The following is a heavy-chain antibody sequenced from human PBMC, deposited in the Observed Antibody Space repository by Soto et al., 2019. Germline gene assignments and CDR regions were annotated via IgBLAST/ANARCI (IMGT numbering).Heavy chain of an antibody. CDR1: GGSIVSKDYL. J-gene: IGHJ1*01. CDR2: MYYSGST. V-gene: IGHV4-39*01. Sequence: SETLSLAWPVSGGSIVSKDYLCGWIRQPPGKGLEWIGSMYYSGSTYYNPSLKSRVTISVETSKNQFSLKLTSVTAADTAVYYCARRTCSSLYTWCQRTLLTVSS. D-gene: IGHD2-15*01. CDR3: ARRTCSSLYT.